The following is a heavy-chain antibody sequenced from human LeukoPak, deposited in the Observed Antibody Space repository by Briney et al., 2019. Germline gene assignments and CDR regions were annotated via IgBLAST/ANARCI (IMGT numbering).Heavy chain of an antibody. CDR3: ARDVILTGYYTYFDY. CDR1: GYSISSAYY. V-gene: IGHV4-38-2*02. Sequence: SETLSLTCTVSGYSISSAYYWGWIRQPPGKGLEWIGSIYYSGSTYYNPSLKSRVTISVDTSKNQFSLKVNSVTAADTAMYYCARDVILTGYYTYFDYWGQGTLVTVSS. D-gene: IGHD3-9*01. CDR2: IYYSGST. J-gene: IGHJ4*02.